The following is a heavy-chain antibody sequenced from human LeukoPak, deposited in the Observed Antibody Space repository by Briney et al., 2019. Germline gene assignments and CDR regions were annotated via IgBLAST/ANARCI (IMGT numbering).Heavy chain of an antibody. CDR2: IYYSGDT. J-gene: IGHJ3*02. CDR1: GGSFSGYY. V-gene: IGHV4-34*11. D-gene: IGHD4-17*01. CDR3: AREVNYGDYGDNAFDI. Sequence: SETLSLTCAVYGGSFSGYYWSWIRQPPGKGLEWIGSIYYSGDTYSTPSLKSRVAISLDTSNNQFSLSLSSVTAADTAVYYCAREVNYGDYGDNAFDIWGQGTMVTVSS.